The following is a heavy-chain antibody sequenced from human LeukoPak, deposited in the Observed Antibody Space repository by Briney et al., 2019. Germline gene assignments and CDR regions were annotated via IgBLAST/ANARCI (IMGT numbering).Heavy chain of an antibody. CDR1: GFTFSDYY. D-gene: IGHD5-24*01. J-gene: IGHJ4*02. CDR2: ISGSGGST. V-gene: IGHV3-23*01. CDR3: AKAPGLRWLQWVFDY. Sequence: PGGSLRLSCAASGFTFSDYYMSWIRQAPGKGLEWVSAISGSGGSTYYADSVKGRFTISRDNSKNTLYLQMNSLRAEDTAVYYCAKAPGLRWLQWVFDYWGQGTLVTVSS.